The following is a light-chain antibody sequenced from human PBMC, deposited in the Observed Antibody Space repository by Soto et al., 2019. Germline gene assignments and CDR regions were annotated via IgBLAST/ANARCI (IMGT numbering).Light chain of an antibody. CDR1: QSISSW. V-gene: IGKV1-5*01. CDR3: QQSDTYSRT. CDR2: DVS. J-gene: IGKJ1*01. Sequence: DIQMTQSPSTLSASVGDRVTITCRASQSISSWLAWYQQKPGKAPKLLMYDVSSLERGVPSRFSGSGSGTEFTLTISSLQPDDFATYYCQQSDTYSRTFGQATKVDIK.